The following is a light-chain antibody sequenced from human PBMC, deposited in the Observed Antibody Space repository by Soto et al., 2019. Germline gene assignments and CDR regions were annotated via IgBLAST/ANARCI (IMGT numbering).Light chain of an antibody. Sequence: QSALTQPASVSGSPGQSITISCTGTSSDVGAYKYVYWYQQQPDKAPRLMIYEVSNRPSGVSSRFSGSKSGNTASLAISGLQSEDEADYYCAAWDDSLNGVVFGGGTKLTVL. CDR2: EVS. V-gene: IGLV2-14*01. CDR1: SSDVGAYKY. CDR3: AAWDDSLNGVV. J-gene: IGLJ2*01.